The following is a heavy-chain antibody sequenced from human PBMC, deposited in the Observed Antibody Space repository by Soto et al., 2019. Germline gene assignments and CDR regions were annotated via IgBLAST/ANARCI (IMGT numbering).Heavy chain of an antibody. V-gene: IGHV3-23*01. Sequence: GGSLRLSCAASGFTFSSYAMSWVRQAPGKGLEWVSAISGSGGSTYYADSVKGRFTISRDNSKNTLYLQMNSLRAEDTAVYYCARGNCDILTGYLPNYYYYYYMDVWGKGTTVTVSS. J-gene: IGHJ6*03. CDR3: ARGNCDILTGYLPNYYYYYYMDV. CDR2: ISGSGGST. CDR1: GFTFSSYA. D-gene: IGHD3-9*01.